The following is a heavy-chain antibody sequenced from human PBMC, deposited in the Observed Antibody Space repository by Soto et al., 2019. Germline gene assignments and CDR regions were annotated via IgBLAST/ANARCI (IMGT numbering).Heavy chain of an antibody. CDR3: SNGGRQWLVTTDFNY. J-gene: IGHJ4*02. CDR1: GFTFSDYA. D-gene: IGHD6-19*01. CDR2: VSHDGRNT. Sequence: GGSLRLSCAASGFTFSDYAMHWVRQAPGKGLEWVAVVSHDGRNTHYADSVKGRFTISRDSSKNTVSLEMTSLRAEDTAVYYCSNGGRQWLVTTDFNYWGQGALVTVSS. V-gene: IGHV3-30*18.